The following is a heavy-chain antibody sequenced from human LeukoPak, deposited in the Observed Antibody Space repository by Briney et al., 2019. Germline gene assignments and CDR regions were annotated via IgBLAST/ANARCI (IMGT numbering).Heavy chain of an antibody. V-gene: IGHV4-39*01. CDR2: IYYSGTAT. J-gene: IGHJ4*02. CDR1: GGSISSCNNY. D-gene: IGHD5-24*01. CDR3: ARHEEEDGYNAKTIDY. Sequence: PSETLSLTCTVSGGSISSCNNYWGWVRQPPGTGLEWIGTIYYSGTATYYKPSLKSRVTISVDTSKNQFSLKLSSVTAADTAVYYCARHEEEDGYNAKTIDYWGQGTLVTVSS.